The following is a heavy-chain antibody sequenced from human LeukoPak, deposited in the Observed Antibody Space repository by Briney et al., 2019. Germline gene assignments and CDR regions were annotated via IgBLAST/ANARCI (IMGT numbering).Heavy chain of an antibody. V-gene: IGHV1-2*02. Sequence: ASVKVSCKASGYTFTGYYMHWVRQAPGQGLEWRGWINPNSGGTNYAQKFQGRVTMTRDTCISTAYMELSRLRSDDTAVYYCARDEIWYYDSSGYSFDYWGQGTLVTVSS. J-gene: IGHJ4*02. CDR3: ARDEIWYYDSSGYSFDY. CDR1: GYTFTGYY. D-gene: IGHD3-22*01. CDR2: INPNSGGT.